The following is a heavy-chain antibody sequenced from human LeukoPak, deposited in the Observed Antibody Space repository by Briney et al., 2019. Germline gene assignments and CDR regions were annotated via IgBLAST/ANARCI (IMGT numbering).Heavy chain of an antibody. J-gene: IGHJ4*02. V-gene: IGHV3-23*01. D-gene: IGHD5-18*01. Sequence: GGSLRLSCAASGFTFSSYGMHWVRQAPGKGLEWVSAISGSGGSTYYADSVKGRFTISRDNSKNTLYLQMNSLRAEDTAVYYCAKEYSYGPNFDYWGQGTLVTVSS. CDR1: GFTFSSYG. CDR3: AKEYSYGPNFDY. CDR2: ISGSGGST.